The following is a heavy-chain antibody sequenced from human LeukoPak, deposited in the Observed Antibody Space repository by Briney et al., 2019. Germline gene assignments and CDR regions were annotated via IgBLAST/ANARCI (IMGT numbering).Heavy chain of an antibody. CDR1: GASISFYY. D-gene: IGHD6-13*01. CDR2: IYYSGST. CDR3: ALDSSGWSDDSFDI. J-gene: IGHJ3*02. Sequence: SETLSLTCTVSGASISFYYWSWIRQPPGKGLEWIGYIYYSGSTKYNPSLKSRVTMSIDTSKNQSSLNLKSVTAADTAVYYCALDSSGWSDDSFDIWGHGTMVTVSS. V-gene: IGHV4-59*01.